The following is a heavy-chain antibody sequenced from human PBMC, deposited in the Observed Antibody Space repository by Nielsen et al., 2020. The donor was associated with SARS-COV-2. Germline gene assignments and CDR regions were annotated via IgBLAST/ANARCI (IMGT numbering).Heavy chain of an antibody. Sequence: GESLKIYCAASGFTFSYYDMHWVRQATGKGLEWVSGINTPGDTYYPDSVKGRFTISREDAKNSLYLQMDSLRPGDTAVYYCARGANWFDPWGQGTLVTVSS. CDR1: GFTFSYYD. CDR2: INTPGDT. V-gene: IGHV3-13*01. CDR3: ARGANWFDP. J-gene: IGHJ5*02.